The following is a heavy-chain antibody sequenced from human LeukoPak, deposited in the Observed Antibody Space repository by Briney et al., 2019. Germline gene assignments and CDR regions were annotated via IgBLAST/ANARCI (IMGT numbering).Heavy chain of an antibody. CDR3: ATTYYNILTGYSHLEY. Sequence: PGGSLRLSCAASGFTFSDYYMSWIRQAPGKGLEWVSYISSSGSTIYYADSVKGRFTISRDNAKNSLYLQMNSLRAEDTAVYYCATTYYNILTGYSHLEYWGQGTLVAVSS. J-gene: IGHJ4*02. V-gene: IGHV3-11*04. CDR1: GFTFSDYY. D-gene: IGHD3-9*01. CDR2: ISSSGSTI.